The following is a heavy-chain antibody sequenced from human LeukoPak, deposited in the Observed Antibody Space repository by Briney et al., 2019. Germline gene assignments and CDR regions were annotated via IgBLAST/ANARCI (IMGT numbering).Heavy chain of an antibody. CDR2: IKPDGSGK. Sequence: GGSLRLSCATSGFEFDHCSMNWVRQAPGKGLEWVANIKPDGSGKNYVDSVKGRFTISRDSAKNSLYLQMRGLRVEDTAVYYCSSQPAVLDLDCWGRGTLVTVST. CDR1: GFEFDHCS. D-gene: IGHD6-19*01. CDR3: SSQPAVLDLDC. J-gene: IGHJ4*02. V-gene: IGHV3-7*01.